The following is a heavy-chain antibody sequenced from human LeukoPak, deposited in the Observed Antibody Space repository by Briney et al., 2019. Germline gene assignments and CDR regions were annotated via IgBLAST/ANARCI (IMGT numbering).Heavy chain of an antibody. D-gene: IGHD1-26*01. CDR2: ITSSSSYI. CDR3: ARGRRPGYSGSYYPF. V-gene: IGHV3-21*01. Sequence: GGSLRLSCAASGFSFSTYNMNWVRQAPGKGLEWVSSITSSSSYIYYADSVRGRFTISRDNAKNSLFLQMNSLRPEDTAVYYCARGRRPGYSGSYYPFWGQGTLVTVSS. J-gene: IGHJ4*02. CDR1: GFSFSTYN.